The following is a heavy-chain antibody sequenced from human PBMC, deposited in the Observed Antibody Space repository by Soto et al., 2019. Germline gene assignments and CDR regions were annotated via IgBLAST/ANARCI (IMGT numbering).Heavy chain of an antibody. CDR1: GFTFNSNA. CDR2: INGGGSHI. J-gene: IGHJ3*01. Sequence: EVQLVESGGGLVKPGGSLRLSCVASGFTFNSNAFNWVRQAPGKGLEWVSSINGGGSHIYYADSLKGRFTTSRDNARNSVYLQMNSLRAEDTAVYYCAAELTSDAFDFWGPGTVVTVS. D-gene: IGHD3-9*01. V-gene: IGHV3-21*02. CDR3: AAELTSDAFDF.